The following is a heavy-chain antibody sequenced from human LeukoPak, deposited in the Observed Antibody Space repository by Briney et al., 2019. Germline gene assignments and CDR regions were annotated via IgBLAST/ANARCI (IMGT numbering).Heavy chain of an antibody. V-gene: IGHV3-53*01. D-gene: IGHD2-15*01. CDR2: IYSGGST. CDR1: GFTVSSNY. CDR3: ARDLRTLGFGMDV. J-gene: IGHJ6*02. Sequence: GSLRLSCAASGFTVSSNYMSWVRQAPGKGLEWVSVIYSGGSTYYADSVKGRFTISRDNSKNTLYLQMNSLRAEDTAVYYCARDLRTLGFGMDVWGQGTTVTVSS.